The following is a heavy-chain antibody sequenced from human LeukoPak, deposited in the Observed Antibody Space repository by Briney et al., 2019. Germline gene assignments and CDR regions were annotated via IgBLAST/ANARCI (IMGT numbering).Heavy chain of an antibody. J-gene: IGHJ2*01. CDR1: GFTFSNYD. D-gene: IGHD2-15*01. Sequence: GGSLRLSCAAPGFTFSNYDFHWVRQAAGKGLEWVSAIGVVGDTYYSGSVKGRFTISRESAKNSLYLQMNSLRDGDTAVYYCAREYCSGGNCAGGFYFDLWGRGTPVTVSS. V-gene: IGHV3-13*01. CDR3: AREYCSGGNCAGGFYFDL. CDR2: IGVVGDT.